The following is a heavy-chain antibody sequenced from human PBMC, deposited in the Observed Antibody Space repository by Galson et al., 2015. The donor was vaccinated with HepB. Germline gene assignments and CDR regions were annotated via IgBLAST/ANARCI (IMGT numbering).Heavy chain of an antibody. CDR1: GFTFSSYG. Sequence: SLRLSCAASGFTFSSYGMHWVRQAPGKGLEWVAVISYDGSNKYYADSVKGRFTISRDNSKHTLYLQMNSLRAEDTAVYYCAKEIYSSSRVFDYWGQGTLVTVSS. CDR3: AKEIYSSSRVFDY. J-gene: IGHJ4*02. CDR2: ISYDGSNK. V-gene: IGHV3-30*18. D-gene: IGHD6-13*01.